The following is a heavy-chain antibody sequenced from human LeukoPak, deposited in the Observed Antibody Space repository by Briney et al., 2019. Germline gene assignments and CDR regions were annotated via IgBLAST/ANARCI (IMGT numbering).Heavy chain of an antibody. CDR2: IHDSGGT. CDR1: AGSLSSSF. D-gene: IGHD1-26*01. J-gene: IGHJ6*02. V-gene: IGHV4-59*08. Sequence: PTDTLSLTCTVSAGSLSSSFWSWIRQPPGKGLEWIGYIHDSGGTNYNPSLKSRVTISVDTSKSQISLKLSSVTAADTAVYWCARHMNGGSAPMDVWGQGTTVTASS. CDR3: ARHMNGGSAPMDV.